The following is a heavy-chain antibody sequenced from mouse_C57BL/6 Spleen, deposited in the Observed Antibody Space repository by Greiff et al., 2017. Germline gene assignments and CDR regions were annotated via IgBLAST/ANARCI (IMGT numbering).Heavy chain of an antibody. D-gene: IGHD1-1*01. V-gene: IGHV3-6*01. Sequence: ESGPGLVKPSQSLSLTCSVTGYSITSGYYWNWIRQFPGNKLEWMGYISYDGSNNYNPSLKNRISITRDTSKNQFFLKLNSVTTEDTATYYCAIITTVVATDYAMDYWGQGTSVTVSS. J-gene: IGHJ4*01. CDR2: ISYDGSN. CDR1: GYSITSGYY. CDR3: AIITTVVATDYAMDY.